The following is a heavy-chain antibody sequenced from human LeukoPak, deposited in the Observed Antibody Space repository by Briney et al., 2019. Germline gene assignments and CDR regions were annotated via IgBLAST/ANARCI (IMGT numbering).Heavy chain of an antibody. CDR1: GFIFNNFA. CDR3: AKDRGYCSSTSCYFDY. V-gene: IGHV3-23*01. CDR2: ISGRGDST. D-gene: IGHD2-2*01. J-gene: IGHJ4*02. Sequence: GGSLRLSCAASGFIFNNFAMGWVRQAPGKGLEWVSAISGRGDSTYYADSVKGRFTISRDNSKNTLYLQMNSLRAEDTAVYYCAKDRGYCSSTSCYFDYWGQGTLVTVSS.